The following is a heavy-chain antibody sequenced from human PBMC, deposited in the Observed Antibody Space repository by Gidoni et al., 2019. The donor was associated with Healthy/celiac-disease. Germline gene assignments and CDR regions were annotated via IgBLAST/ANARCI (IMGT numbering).Heavy chain of an antibody. Sequence: EVQLLESGGGLVQPGGSLRPSCAASGCTFSSYAMSWVRQAPGKGLGWVSAISGSGGSTYYADSVKGRFTISRDNSKNTLYLQMNSLRAEDTAVYYCAKDRWDGYNPVDYWGQGTLVTVSS. CDR3: AKDRWDGYNPVDY. D-gene: IGHD5-12*01. V-gene: IGHV3-23*01. CDR1: GCTFSSYA. J-gene: IGHJ4*02. CDR2: ISGSGGST.